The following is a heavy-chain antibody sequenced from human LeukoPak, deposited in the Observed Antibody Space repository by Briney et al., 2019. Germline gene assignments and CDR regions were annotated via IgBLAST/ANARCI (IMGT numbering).Heavy chain of an antibody. CDR1: GYSISSGSY. J-gene: IGHJ4*02. V-gene: IGHV4-38-2*02. CDR3: AREEDRGAGY. Sequence: SETLSLTCTVSGYSISSGSYWGWIRQPPGKGLEWSGSIYHSGSTYYNPSLKRRVTISVDTSKNQSSLKLSSVTAADTAVYYCAREEDRGAGYWGQGTLVTVSS. D-gene: IGHD6-19*01. CDR2: IYHSGST.